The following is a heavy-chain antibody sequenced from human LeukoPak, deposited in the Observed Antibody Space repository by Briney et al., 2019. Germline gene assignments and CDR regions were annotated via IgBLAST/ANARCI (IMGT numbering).Heavy chain of an antibody. D-gene: IGHD3-3*01. CDR2: ISSSSSYI. J-gene: IGHJ6*03. CDR1: GFTFSSYS. CDR3: AKRGYDFWSGSHYYYMDV. V-gene: IGHV3-21*04. Sequence: GGSLRLSCAASGFTFSSYSMNWVRQAPGKGLEWVSSISSSSSYIYYADSVKGRFTISRDNSKNTLYLQMNSLRAEDTAVYYCAKRGYDFWSGSHYYYMDVWGKGTTVTVSS.